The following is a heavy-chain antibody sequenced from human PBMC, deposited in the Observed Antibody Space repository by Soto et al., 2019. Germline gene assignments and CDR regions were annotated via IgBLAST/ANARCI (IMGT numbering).Heavy chain of an antibody. CDR2: INAGNGNT. CDR1: GYTFTSYA. J-gene: IGHJ5*02. Sequence: ASVNVSCKASGYTFTSYAMHWVRQAPGQRLEWMGWINAGNGNTKYSQKFQGRVTITRDTSASTAYMELSSLRSEDTAVYYCARDRSYYYDSSGYYEAPWFDPWGQGTLVTVSS. D-gene: IGHD3-22*01. V-gene: IGHV1-3*01. CDR3: ARDRSYYYDSSGYYEAPWFDP.